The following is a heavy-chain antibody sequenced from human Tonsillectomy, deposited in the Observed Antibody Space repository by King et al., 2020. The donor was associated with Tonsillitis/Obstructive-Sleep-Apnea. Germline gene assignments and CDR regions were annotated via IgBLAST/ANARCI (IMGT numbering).Heavy chain of an antibody. CDR3: ATLPWRDGNYFDY. CDR2: ISYDGSDK. J-gene: IGHJ4*02. V-gene: IGHV3-30*01. D-gene: IGHD1-26*01. Sequence: HVQLVESGGGVVQPGRSLRLSCAASGFTFSSYNMHWVRQAPGKGLECVAVISYDGSDKYYADSVKGRFTISRDNSKNTLYLQMNSLRAEDTAVFFCATLPWRDGNYFDYWGQGTLVTVSS. CDR1: GFTFSSYN.